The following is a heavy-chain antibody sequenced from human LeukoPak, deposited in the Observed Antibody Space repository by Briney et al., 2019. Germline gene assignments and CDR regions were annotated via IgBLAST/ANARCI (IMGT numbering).Heavy chain of an antibody. Sequence: PSETLSLTCTVSGGSISSSSYYWGWIRQPPGKGLEWIGSIYYSGSTYYNPSLKSRVTISINTSKNQFSLKLSSVTAADTAVYYCARAGGSGLIDYWGQGTLVTVSS. J-gene: IGHJ4*02. D-gene: IGHD6-19*01. CDR2: IYYSGST. V-gene: IGHV4-39*07. CDR3: ARAGGSGLIDY. CDR1: GGSISSSSYY.